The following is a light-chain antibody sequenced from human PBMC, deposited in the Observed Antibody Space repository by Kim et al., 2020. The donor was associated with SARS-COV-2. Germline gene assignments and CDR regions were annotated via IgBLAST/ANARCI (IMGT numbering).Light chain of an antibody. J-gene: IGKJ1*01. CDR1: QSIHRW. CDR3: QQYNTSLRT. V-gene: IGKV1-5*01. Sequence: ASGGDRVTITCRASQSIHRWLAWYQQKPGTAPKLLIFDASDLESGVPSRFSGNGSGTEFALTIGSLQPDDFATYYCQQYNTSLRTFGPGTKVDIK. CDR2: DAS.